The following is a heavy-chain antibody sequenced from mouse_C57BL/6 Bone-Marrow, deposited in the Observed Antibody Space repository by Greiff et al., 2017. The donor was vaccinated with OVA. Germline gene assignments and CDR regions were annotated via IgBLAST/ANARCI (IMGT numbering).Heavy chain of an antibody. J-gene: IGHJ4*01. CDR2: IWRGGST. CDR3: ASWDIYAMDY. V-gene: IGHV2-2*01. CDR1: GFSLTSYG. D-gene: IGHD4-1*01. Sequence: QVQLQQSGPGLVQPSQSLSITCTVSGFSLTSYGVHWVRQSPGKGLEWLGVIWRGGSTDYNAAFISRLSISKDNSKSQVFFKMNSLQADDTAIYYCASWDIYAMDYWGQGTSVTVSS.